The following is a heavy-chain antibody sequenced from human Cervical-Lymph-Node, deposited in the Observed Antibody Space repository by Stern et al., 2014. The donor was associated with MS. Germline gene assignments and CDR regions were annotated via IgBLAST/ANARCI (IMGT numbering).Heavy chain of an antibody. Sequence: VQLVESGAEVKKPGASVKVSCKASGYTFTSYYMHWVRQAPGQGLEWMGIINPSGGSTSYAQKFQGRVTLTRDRSTSTVYMELSSLGSEDTALYYCARERENWNYGSHWFDPWGQGTLVTVSS. CDR3: ARERENWNYGSHWFDP. D-gene: IGHD1-7*01. CDR2: INPSGGST. J-gene: IGHJ5*02. V-gene: IGHV1-46*01. CDR1: GYTFTSYY.